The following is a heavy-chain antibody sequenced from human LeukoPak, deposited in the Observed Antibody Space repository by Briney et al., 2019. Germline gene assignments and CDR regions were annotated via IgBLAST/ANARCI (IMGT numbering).Heavy chain of an antibody. J-gene: IGHJ4*02. D-gene: IGHD1-26*01. CDR1: GFTFSSYA. CDR3: AKITGYSGSYQSGY. Sequence: PGGSLRLSCAASGFTFSSYAMTWVRQAPGKGLEWVSIISGSGGSTYYADSVKGRFTISRDNSKNTLYLQMNSLRAEDTAVYYCAKITGYSGSYQSGYWGQGTLVTVSS. CDR2: ISGSGGST. V-gene: IGHV3-23*01.